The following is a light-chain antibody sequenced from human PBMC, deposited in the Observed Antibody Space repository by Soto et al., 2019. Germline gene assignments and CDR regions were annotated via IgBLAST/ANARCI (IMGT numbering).Light chain of an antibody. Sequence: EIVMTQSPVTLSVSPGERAILSCRASQSVSDNLAWYQQKPGQAPRLLFYGASTRATDIPVRFSGSGSGTEFTLTISSMQSEDFAVYYCQQYNNWPLTFGGGTKVDIK. CDR2: GAS. CDR1: QSVSDN. CDR3: QQYNNWPLT. V-gene: IGKV3D-15*01. J-gene: IGKJ4*01.